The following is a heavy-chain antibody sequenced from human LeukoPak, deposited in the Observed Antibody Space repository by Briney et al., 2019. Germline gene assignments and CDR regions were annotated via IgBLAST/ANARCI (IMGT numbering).Heavy chain of an antibody. CDR3: AKNQWLASYFDY. D-gene: IGHD6-19*01. J-gene: IGHJ4*02. Sequence: GGSLRLSCAASGFTFSSFVMTWVRQAPGKGLEWVSGIVGSGGSTYYADSVKGRFTISRDNSKNTLYLQMNSLRAEDTAVYHCAKNQWLASYFDYWGQGTLVTVSS. CDR1: GFTFSSFV. V-gene: IGHV3-23*01. CDR2: IVGSGGST.